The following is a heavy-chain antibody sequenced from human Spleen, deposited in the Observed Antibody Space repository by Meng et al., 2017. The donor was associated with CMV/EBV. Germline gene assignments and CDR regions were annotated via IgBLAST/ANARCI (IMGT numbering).Heavy chain of an antibody. CDR3: ARDPWAAGGV. CDR1: GGSISSSNW. Sequence: SLTCAVYGGSISSSNWWSWVRQPPGKGLEWIGEIYRSGSTNYNPSLKSRVTMSVDKSKNQFSLKLSSVTAADTAVYHCARDPWAAGGVWGQGTLVTVSS. J-gene: IGHJ4*02. CDR2: IYRSGST. V-gene: IGHV4-4*02. D-gene: IGHD6-13*01.